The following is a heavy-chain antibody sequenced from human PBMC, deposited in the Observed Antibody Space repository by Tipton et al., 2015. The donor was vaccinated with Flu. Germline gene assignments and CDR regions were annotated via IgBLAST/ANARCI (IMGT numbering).Heavy chain of an antibody. J-gene: IGHJ4*02. V-gene: IGHV1-8*01. CDR2: MNPNSGNT. D-gene: IGHD5-24*01. CDR1: GYTFTSYD. Sequence: QLVQSGAEVKKPGASVKVSCQASGYTFTSYDINWVRQATGHRIEWMGWMNPNSGNTGYAQKFQGRVTMTRNTSITTAYMELSSLRSEYTSVYYCARANVPCSLKKTIYYWGQGTLVTVSS. CDR3: ARANVPCSLKKTIYY.